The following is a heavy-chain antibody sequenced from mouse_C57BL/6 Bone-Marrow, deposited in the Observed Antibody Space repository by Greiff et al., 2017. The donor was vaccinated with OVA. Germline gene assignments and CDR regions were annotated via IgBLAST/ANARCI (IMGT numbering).Heavy chain of an antibody. CDR3: ARTTVVATSWYFDV. CDR2: INPNNGGT. CDR1: GYTFTDYN. Sequence: VQLQQSGPELVKPGASVKMSCKASGYTFTDYNMHWVKQSHGKSLEWIGYINPNNGGTSYNQKFKGKATLTVNKSSSTAYMELRSLTSEDSAVYDCARTTVVATSWYFDVWGTGTTVTVSS. V-gene: IGHV1-22*01. J-gene: IGHJ1*03. D-gene: IGHD1-1*01.